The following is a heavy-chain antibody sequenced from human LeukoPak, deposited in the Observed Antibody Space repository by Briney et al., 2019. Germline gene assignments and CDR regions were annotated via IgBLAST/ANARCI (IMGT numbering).Heavy chain of an antibody. D-gene: IGHD3-10*01. CDR1: GYTFTGYY. Sequence: ASVKVSCKASGYTFTGYYMHWVRQAPGQGLEWMGWINPNSGGTNYAQKFQGRVTITADKSTSTAYMELSSLRSEDTAVYYCAGAKFGELLRPSDYWGQGTLVTVSS. CDR2: INPNSGGT. V-gene: IGHV1-2*02. CDR3: AGAKFGELLRPSDY. J-gene: IGHJ4*02.